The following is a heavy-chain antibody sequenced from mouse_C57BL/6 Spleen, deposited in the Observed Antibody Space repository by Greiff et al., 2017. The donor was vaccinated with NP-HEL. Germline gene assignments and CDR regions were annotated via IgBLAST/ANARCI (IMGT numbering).Heavy chain of an antibody. D-gene: IGHD3-2*02. Sequence: EVQWVESGGDLVKPGGSLKLSCAASGFTFSSYGMSWVRQTPDKRLEWVATISSGGSYTYYPDSVKGRFTISRDNAKNTLYLQMSSLKSEDTAMYYCARHGDSSAYFDYWGQGTTLTVSS. V-gene: IGHV5-6*01. CDR3: ARHGDSSAYFDY. CDR2: ISSGGSYT. J-gene: IGHJ2*01. CDR1: GFTFSSYG.